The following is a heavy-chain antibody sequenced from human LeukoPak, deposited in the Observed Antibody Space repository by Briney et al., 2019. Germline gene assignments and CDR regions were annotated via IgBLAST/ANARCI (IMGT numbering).Heavy chain of an antibody. J-gene: IGHJ4*02. CDR3: ARDPYDGWYYFDY. CDR2: ISYDGSNK. CDR1: GFTFSDYW. Sequence: GGSLRLSCAASGFTFSDYWIHWVRQAPGKGLEWVAVISYDGSNKYYADSVKGRFTISRDNSKNTLYLQMNSLRAEDTAVYYCARDPYDGWYYFDYWGQGTLVTVSS. D-gene: IGHD1-1*01. V-gene: IGHV3-30*03.